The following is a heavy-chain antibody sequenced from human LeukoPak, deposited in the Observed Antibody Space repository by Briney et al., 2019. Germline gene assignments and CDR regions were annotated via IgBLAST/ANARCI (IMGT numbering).Heavy chain of an antibody. CDR1: GYTFTSYG. Sequence: ASVKVSCKASGYTFTSYGISWVRQAPGQGLEWMGWISAYNGNTNYAQKLQGRVTMTTDTSTSTAYMELRSLRSDDTAVYYCARDHHYYGPGSQPSDYWDQGTLVTVSS. D-gene: IGHD3-10*01. J-gene: IGHJ4*02. CDR2: ISAYNGNT. V-gene: IGHV1-18*01. CDR3: ARDHHYYGPGSQPSDY.